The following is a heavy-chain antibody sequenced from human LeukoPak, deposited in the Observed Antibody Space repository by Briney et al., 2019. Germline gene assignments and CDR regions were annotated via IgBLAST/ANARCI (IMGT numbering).Heavy chain of an antibody. CDR3: ARGASGYYDSSGYYYYFDY. V-gene: IGHV4-38-2*02. Sequence: SETLSLTCTVSGYSISSGYYWGWIRQPPGKGLEWIGEINHSGSTNYNPSLKSRVTISVDTSKNQFSLKLSSVTAADTAVYYCARGASGYYDSSGYYYYFDYWGQGTLVTVSS. J-gene: IGHJ4*02. CDR1: GYSISSGYY. D-gene: IGHD3-22*01. CDR2: INHSGST.